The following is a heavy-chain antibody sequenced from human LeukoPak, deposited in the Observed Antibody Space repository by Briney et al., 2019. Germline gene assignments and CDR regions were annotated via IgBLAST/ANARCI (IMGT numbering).Heavy chain of an antibody. CDR2: IYPGDSDT. CDR3: ARHAAAYGSGSYGSDSDY. D-gene: IGHD3-10*01. J-gene: IGHJ4*02. CDR1: GYRFTSYW. Sequence: GASLQISCKGSGYRFTSYWIGWVRQMPGKGLEWMGIIYPGDSDTRYSPSFQGQVTISADKSISTAYLQWSSLKASDTAMYYCARHAAAYGSGSYGSDSDYWGQGTLVTVSS. V-gene: IGHV5-51*01.